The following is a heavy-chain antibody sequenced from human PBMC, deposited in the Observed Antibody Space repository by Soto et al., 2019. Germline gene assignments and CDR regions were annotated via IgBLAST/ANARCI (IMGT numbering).Heavy chain of an antibody. Sequence: SETLSLTCAVYGGSFSGYYWTWIRQPPGTGLEWIGEINHSGSTNYNPSLKSRVTISVDTSKNQFSLKLTSVTAADTAVYYCAIDKITGPFDYWGKGTLVTVSS. J-gene: IGHJ4*02. CDR3: AIDKITGPFDY. CDR1: GGSFSGYY. CDR2: INHSGST. D-gene: IGHD2-8*02. V-gene: IGHV4-34*01.